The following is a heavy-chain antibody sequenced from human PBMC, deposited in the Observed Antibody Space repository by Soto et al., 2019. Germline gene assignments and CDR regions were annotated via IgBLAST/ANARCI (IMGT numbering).Heavy chain of an antibody. D-gene: IGHD2-21*02. Sequence: SETLSLTCAVYGGSFSGHYWSWFRQYPGKGLEWIAEINHRGSTNYNPSLKSRVTMSVDTSKNPFSLRLASVTAADMADYYCERGYPLSICSTALATSYWFDSWGQGGLVTVSS. CDR2: INHRGST. J-gene: IGHJ5*01. V-gene: IGHV4-34*01. CDR1: GGSFSGHY. CDR3: ERGYPLSICSTALATSYWFDS.